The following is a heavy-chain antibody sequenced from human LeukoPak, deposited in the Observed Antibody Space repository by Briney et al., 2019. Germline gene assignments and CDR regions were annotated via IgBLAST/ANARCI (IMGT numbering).Heavy chain of an antibody. CDR1: GFTFSNYA. CDR2: ITGSGGNT. V-gene: IGHV3-23*01. CDR3: AKWGDYDVLTGYYVSDY. J-gene: IGHJ4*02. D-gene: IGHD3-9*01. Sequence: GASLRLSCAASGFTFSNYAMSWPRQAPGKGLEWVSAITGSGGNTYYADSVKGRFTISRDNSKNTVFLQMNSLRAEDTAVYYCAKWGDYDVLTGYYVSDYWGQGTLVTVSS.